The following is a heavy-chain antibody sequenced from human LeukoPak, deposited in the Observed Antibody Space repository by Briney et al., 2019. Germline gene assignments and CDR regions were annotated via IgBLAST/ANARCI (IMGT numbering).Heavy chain of an antibody. CDR2: IRYDGIHE. D-gene: IGHD4/OR15-4a*01. V-gene: IGHV3-30*02. CDR1: GFTFSSYS. J-gene: IGHJ4*02. CDR3: AKDRQDYGAF. Sequence: GSLRLSCAASGFTFSSYSMNWVRQAPGKGLEWVAFIRYDGIHEFYADSVKGRFTISRDNSKNTLFLQMNSLRVEDAAVYYCAKDRQDYGAFWGQGALVTVSS.